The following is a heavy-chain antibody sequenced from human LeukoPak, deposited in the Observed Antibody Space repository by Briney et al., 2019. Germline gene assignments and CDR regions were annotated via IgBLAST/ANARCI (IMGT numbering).Heavy chain of an antibody. CDR3: ARWRLDAFDI. D-gene: IGHD5-24*01. Sequence: PGGSLRLSCAASGFTFEDYAMHWVRQAPGKGLEWVSGINWNSGSIGYADSVKGRFTISSDNSKNTLYLQMNSLRAEDTAVYYCARWRLDAFDIWGQGTMVTVSS. CDR1: GFTFEDYA. J-gene: IGHJ3*02. CDR2: INWNSGSI. V-gene: IGHV3-9*01.